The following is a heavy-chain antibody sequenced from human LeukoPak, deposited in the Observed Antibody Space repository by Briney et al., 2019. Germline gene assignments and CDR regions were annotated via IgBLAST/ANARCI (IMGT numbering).Heavy chain of an antibody. Sequence: PSETLSLTCTVSGGSISSYYWSWIRQPAGKGPEWIGRIYTSGSTNYNPSLKSRVTMSVDTSKNQFSLKLSSVTAADTAVYYCARDLKQQLASYYYYYMDVWGKGTTVTVSS. V-gene: IGHV4-4*07. CDR1: GGSISSYY. D-gene: IGHD6-13*01. J-gene: IGHJ6*03. CDR3: ARDLKQQLASYYYYYMDV. CDR2: IYTSGST.